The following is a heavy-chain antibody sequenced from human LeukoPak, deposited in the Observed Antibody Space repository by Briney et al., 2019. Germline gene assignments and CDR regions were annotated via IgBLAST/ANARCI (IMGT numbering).Heavy chain of an antibody. D-gene: IGHD4-11*01. Sequence: SVKVSCKASGGTFGSYAISWVRQAPGRGLEWMGGIIPIFGTANYAQKFQGRVTITTDESTSTAYMELSSLRSEDTAVYYCARSYDYSTPFDAFDIWGQGTMVTVSS. V-gene: IGHV1-69*05. CDR2: IIPIFGTA. J-gene: IGHJ3*02. CDR3: ARSYDYSTPFDAFDI. CDR1: GGTFGSYA.